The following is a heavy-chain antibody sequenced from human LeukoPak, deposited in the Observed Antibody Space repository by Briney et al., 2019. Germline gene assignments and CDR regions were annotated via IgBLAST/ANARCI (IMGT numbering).Heavy chain of an antibody. CDR1: GFTFSNAW. CDR2: IKSKTDGGTT. J-gene: IGHJ4*02. CDR3: TTGPYSSGWYYFDY. Sequence: GGSLRLSCAASGFTFSNAWMSWVRRAPGKGLEWVGRIKSKTDGGTTDYAAPVKGRFTISRDDSKNTLYLQMNSLKTEDTAVYYCTTGPYSSGWYYFDYWGQGTLVTVSS. V-gene: IGHV3-15*01. D-gene: IGHD6-19*01.